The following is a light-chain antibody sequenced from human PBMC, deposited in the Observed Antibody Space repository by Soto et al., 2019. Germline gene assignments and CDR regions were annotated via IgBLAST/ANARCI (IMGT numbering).Light chain of an antibody. CDR2: DAS. CDR3: QQRSNWPIT. Sequence: EIVLTQSPATLSLSPGERATLSCRASQSVSSYLAWYQQKLGQAPRLLIYDASNMDTGIPARFSGSGSGTDFTLTISSLEPEDFAVYYCQQRSNWPITFGQGTRLEIK. V-gene: IGKV3-11*01. CDR1: QSVSSY. J-gene: IGKJ5*01.